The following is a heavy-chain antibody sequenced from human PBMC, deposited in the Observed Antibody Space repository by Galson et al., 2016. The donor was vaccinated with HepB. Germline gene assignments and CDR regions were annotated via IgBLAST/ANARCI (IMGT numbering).Heavy chain of an antibody. V-gene: IGHV3-23*01. CDR3: AKTPSGSYDY. D-gene: IGHD1-26*01. CDR2: IIPSGTGGAT. Sequence: LRLSCAASGFTFRNYAMTWIRQAPGKGLEWVSVIIPSGTGGATYYADSVKGRFTISRDNSKNTLYLQMNSLRVEDTALYYCAKTPSGSYDYWGQGTLVTVSS. CDR1: GFTFRNYA. J-gene: IGHJ4*02.